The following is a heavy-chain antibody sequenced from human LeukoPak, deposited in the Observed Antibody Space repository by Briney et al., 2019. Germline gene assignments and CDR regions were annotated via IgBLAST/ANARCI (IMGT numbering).Heavy chain of an antibody. J-gene: IGHJ4*02. Sequence: SETLSLTCTVSGGSISSYYWSWIRQPAGKGLEWIGRIYTSGSTNYNPSLKSRVTISVDTSKNQFSLKLSSVTAADTAVYYCARRRDGYNYVGKPENYFDYWGQGTLVTVSS. CDR2: IYTSGST. CDR3: ARRRDGYNYVGKPENYFDY. CDR1: GGSISSYY. D-gene: IGHD5-24*01. V-gene: IGHV4-4*07.